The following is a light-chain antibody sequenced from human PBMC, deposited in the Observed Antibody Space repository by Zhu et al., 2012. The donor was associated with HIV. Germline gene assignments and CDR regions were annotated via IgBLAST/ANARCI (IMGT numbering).Light chain of an antibody. CDR3: QQRSNWPLT. J-gene: IGKJ4*01. CDR2: DAS. V-gene: IGKV3-11*01. Sequence: IVLTQSPATLSLSPGERATVSCRASRSVSNFLAWYQQKPGQAPRLLIYDASKRATGIPARFSGSGSGTDFTLTISSLESEDFALYYCQQRSNWPLTFGGRDQGGDQT. CDR1: RSVSNF.